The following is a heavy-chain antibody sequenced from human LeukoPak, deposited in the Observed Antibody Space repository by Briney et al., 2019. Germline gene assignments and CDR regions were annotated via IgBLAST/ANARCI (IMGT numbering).Heavy chain of an antibody. CDR2: ISYDGSNK. CDR1: GFTLSSYA. V-gene: IGHV3-30-3*01. J-gene: IGHJ4*02. CDR3: ARAGGVKTAALDLDY. D-gene: IGHD6-25*01. Sequence: PGGSLRLSCAASGFTLSSYAMHWVRQAPGKGLEWVAVISYDGSNKYYADSVKGRFTISRDNSKNTLYLQMNSLRAEDTAVYYCARAGGVKTAALDLDYWGQGTLVTVSS.